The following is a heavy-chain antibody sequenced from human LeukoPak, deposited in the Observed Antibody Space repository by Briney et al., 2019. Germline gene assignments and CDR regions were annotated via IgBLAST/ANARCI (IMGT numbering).Heavy chain of an antibody. CDR2: IYYSGST. Sequence: SETLSLTCTVSGGSISSSSYYWGWIRQPPGKGLEWIGSIYYSGSTYYNPSLKSRVTISVDTSKNQFSLKLSSVTAADTAVYYCARIRYCTNGVCYEEGYYYYMDVWGKGTTVTVSS. V-gene: IGHV4-39*07. CDR1: GGSISSSSYY. D-gene: IGHD2-8*01. CDR3: ARIRYCTNGVCYEEGYYYYMDV. J-gene: IGHJ6*03.